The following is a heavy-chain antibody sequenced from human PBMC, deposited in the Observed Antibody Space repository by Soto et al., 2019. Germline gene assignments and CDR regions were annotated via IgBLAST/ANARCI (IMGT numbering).Heavy chain of an antibody. V-gene: IGHV1-18*01. D-gene: IGHD4-17*01. CDR1: GYTCTSYG. Sequence: QVQLVQSGAEVKKPGASVKVSCKATGYTCTSYGISWVRQAPGQGLEWMGWISAYNGNTNYAQKLQGRVTMTTDTSTSTAYMELRSLRSDDTSVYYCARETTVTTLYYYYGMDVWGQGTTVTVSS. CDR2: ISAYNGNT. J-gene: IGHJ6*02. CDR3: ARETTVTTLYYYYGMDV.